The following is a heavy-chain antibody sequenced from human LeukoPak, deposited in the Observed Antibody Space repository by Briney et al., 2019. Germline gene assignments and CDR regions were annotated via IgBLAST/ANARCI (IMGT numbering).Heavy chain of an antibody. D-gene: IGHD2-21*02. Sequence: PSETLSLTCTVSGGSISSGSYYWSWIRQPPGKGLEWIGYIYHSGSTYYNPSLKSRVTISVDRSKKQFSLKLSSVTAADTAVYYCARDCGGDPYYYYYMDVWGKGTTVTVSS. V-gene: IGHV4-30-2*01. CDR2: IYHSGST. CDR1: GGSISSGSYY. J-gene: IGHJ6*03. CDR3: ARDCGGDPYYYYYMDV.